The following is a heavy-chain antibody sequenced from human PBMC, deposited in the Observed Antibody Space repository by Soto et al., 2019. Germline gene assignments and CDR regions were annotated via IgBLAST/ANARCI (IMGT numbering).Heavy chain of an antibody. Sequence: QVQLQQWGSGRLKPAETLSLTCAVYGGSIIGYYWSWIRQPPEKGLERIGEINHSGSTNYNPSLKSRVTISVDMSKNQFSLKLSAVTVAYTAVYYCARGCIIAAGAIGWFDTWGQGTLVNVSS. D-gene: IGHD6-13*01. CDR2: INHSGST. CDR1: GGSIIGYY. CDR3: ARGCIIAAGAIGWFDT. J-gene: IGHJ5*02. V-gene: IGHV4-34*01.